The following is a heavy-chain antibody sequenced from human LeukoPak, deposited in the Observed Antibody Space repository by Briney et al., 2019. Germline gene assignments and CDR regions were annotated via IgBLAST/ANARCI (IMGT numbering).Heavy chain of an antibody. D-gene: IGHD3-22*01. CDR1: GFTFSSYS. V-gene: IGHV3-21*01. CDR3: ARDGPYYYDSSGSIDI. Sequence: GGSLRLSCAASGFTFSSYSMNWVRQAPGKGLEWVSSISSSSSYIYYADSVKGRFTISRDNAKNSLYLQMNSLRAEDTAVYYCARDGPYYYDSSGSIDIWGQGTMVTVSS. CDR2: ISSSSSYI. J-gene: IGHJ3*02.